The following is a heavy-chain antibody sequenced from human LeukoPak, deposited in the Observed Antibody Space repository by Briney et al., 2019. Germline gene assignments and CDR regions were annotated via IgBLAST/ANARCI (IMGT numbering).Heavy chain of an antibody. Sequence: PGGSLRLSCAASGFTFSNYEMNWVRQAPGKGLEWVSSISSSSNYIYYADSVKGRLTISRDNAKNSLYLQMNSQRAEDTAVYFCAREMAAGTFDYWGQGALVTVSS. CDR2: ISSSSNYI. J-gene: IGHJ4*02. CDR3: AREMAAGTFDY. CDR1: GFTFSNYE. D-gene: IGHD5-24*01. V-gene: IGHV3-21*01.